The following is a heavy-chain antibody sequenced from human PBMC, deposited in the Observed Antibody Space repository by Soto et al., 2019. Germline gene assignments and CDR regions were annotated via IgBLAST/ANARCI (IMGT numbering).Heavy chain of an antibody. D-gene: IGHD3-22*01. Sequence: QVVLQESGPGLVKPSETLSLTCSVSGRSITSYYWSWVRQPPGKGLEWIGYIYDNGITSQNPSLKSRVTMSADTSQNQFSLKLMSVTGADTAVYFCARTYDSNGYANEFDSWGQGILVTVTS. CDR1: GRSITSYY. V-gene: IGHV4-59*12. CDR2: IYDNGIT. CDR3: ARTYDSNGYANEFDS. J-gene: IGHJ4*02.